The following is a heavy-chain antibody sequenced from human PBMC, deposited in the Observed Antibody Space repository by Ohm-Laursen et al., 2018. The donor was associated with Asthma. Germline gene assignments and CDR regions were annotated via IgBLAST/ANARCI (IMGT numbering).Heavy chain of an antibody. Sequence: SLRLSCAASGFAFSTYGMHWVRQAPGKGLEWVAVISYHGSNQFYTNSVKGRFTISRDDSKNTLYLQMNSLRAEDTAVYYCARDIAQYIAAAGPFVYYGMDVWGQGTTVTVSS. CDR2: ISYHGSNQ. D-gene: IGHD6-13*01. CDR3: ARDIAQYIAAAGPFVYYGMDV. V-gene: IGHV3-30*03. J-gene: IGHJ6*02. CDR1: GFAFSTYG.